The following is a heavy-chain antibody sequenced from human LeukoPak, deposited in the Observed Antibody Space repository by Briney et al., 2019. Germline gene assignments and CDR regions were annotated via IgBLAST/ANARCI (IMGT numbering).Heavy chain of an antibody. CDR1: GFTFSTYE. D-gene: IGHD6-13*01. Sequence: GGSLRLSCAASGFTFSTYEMNWVRQAPGKGLEWVSYISSSGSTIYYADSVKGRFTISRDNAKSSLYLQMNSLRAEDTAVYYCARGIRATAAGTWWGQGTLVTVSS. CDR3: ARGIRATAAGTW. V-gene: IGHV3-48*03. CDR2: ISSSGSTI. J-gene: IGHJ4*02.